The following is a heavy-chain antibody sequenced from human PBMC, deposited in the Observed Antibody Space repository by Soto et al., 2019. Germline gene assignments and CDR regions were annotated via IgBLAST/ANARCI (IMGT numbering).Heavy chain of an antibody. J-gene: IGHJ6*02. CDR3: ARDRGGSYYNYYYGMDV. CDR1: GFIFSNYG. D-gene: IGHD1-26*01. CDR2: IWYDGSNK. V-gene: IGHV3-33*01. Sequence: QVQLVESGGDVVQPGRSLRLSCAASGFIFSNYGMHWVRQAPGKGLEWVAVIWYDGSNKYYADSVKGRFTISRDNSKNTLYLQMNSLRAEDTAVYYCARDRGGSYYNYYYGMDVWGQGTTVTVSS.